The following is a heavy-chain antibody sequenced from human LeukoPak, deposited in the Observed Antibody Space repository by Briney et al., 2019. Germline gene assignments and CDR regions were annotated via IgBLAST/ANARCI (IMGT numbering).Heavy chain of an antibody. D-gene: IGHD6-19*01. CDR1: GFTFSSYE. J-gene: IGHJ4*02. CDR3: AKYQRQWLPKGGFDY. V-gene: IGHV3-30*18. CDR2: ISYDGNNK. Sequence: GGSLRLSCAASGFTFSSYEMNWVRQAPGKGLEWVAVISYDGNNKYYADSVKGRFTISRDNSKNTLYLQMDNLRAEDTAVYYCAKYQRQWLPKGGFDYWGQGTLVTVSS.